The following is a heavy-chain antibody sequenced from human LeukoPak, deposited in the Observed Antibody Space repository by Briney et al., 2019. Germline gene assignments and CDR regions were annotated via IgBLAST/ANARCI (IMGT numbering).Heavy chain of an antibody. Sequence: ASVKVSCKASGYTFTSYYMHWVRQAPGQGLEWMGRINPSGGSTSYAQKFQGRVTMNRDTSTSTVYMELSSLRSEDTAVYYCARRGRQPLPFDHWGQGTLVSVPS. D-gene: IGHD1-26*01. V-gene: IGHV1-46*01. CDR2: INPSGGST. CDR3: ARRGRQPLPFDH. CDR1: GYTFTSYY. J-gene: IGHJ4*02.